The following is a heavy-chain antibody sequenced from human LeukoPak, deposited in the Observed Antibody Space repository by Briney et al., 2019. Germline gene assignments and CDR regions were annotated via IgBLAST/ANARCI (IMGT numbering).Heavy chain of an antibody. Sequence: GSLRLSCAASGFTFSSYAMSWVRQAPGKGLEWVSSISSSSSYIYYADSVKGRFTISRDNAKNSLYLQMNSLRAEDTAVYYCARDSGPDRITIFGVAGPDAFDIWGQGTMVTVSS. CDR3: ARDSGPDRITIFGVAGPDAFDI. J-gene: IGHJ3*02. CDR2: ISSSSSYI. CDR1: GFTFSSYA. V-gene: IGHV3-21*01. D-gene: IGHD3-3*01.